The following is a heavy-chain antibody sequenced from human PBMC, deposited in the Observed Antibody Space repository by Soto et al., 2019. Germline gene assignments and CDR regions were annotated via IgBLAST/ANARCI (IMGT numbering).Heavy chain of an antibody. V-gene: IGHV3-48*02. CDR3: ARDKGIEGYLDQ. J-gene: IGHJ4*02. CDR1: VFTFSSYI. CDR2: ISISGTAI. D-gene: IGHD3-9*01. Sequence: VGSLILSCSSSVFTFSSYIMNLFLQAPGKGLEWVSYISISGTAIYYADSVKGRFTISRDDAKNSLYLQMNSLREEETSVYYCARDKGIEGYLDQWGKGDLVPVSS.